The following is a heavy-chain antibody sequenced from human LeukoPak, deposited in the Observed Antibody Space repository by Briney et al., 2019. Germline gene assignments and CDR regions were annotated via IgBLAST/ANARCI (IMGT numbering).Heavy chain of an antibody. Sequence: SVKVSCKASGGTFSSYAISWVRQAPGQGLEWMGGIIPIFGTANYAQKFQGRVTITADESTSKAYMELSSLRSEDTAVYYCARTPSRLYDSSGYYYYFDYWGQGTLVTVSS. J-gene: IGHJ4*02. D-gene: IGHD3-22*01. CDR3: ARTPSRLYDSSGYYYYFDY. CDR2: IIPIFGTA. V-gene: IGHV1-69*01. CDR1: GGTFSSYA.